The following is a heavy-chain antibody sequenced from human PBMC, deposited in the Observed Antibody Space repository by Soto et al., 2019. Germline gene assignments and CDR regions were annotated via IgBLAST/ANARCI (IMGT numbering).Heavy chain of an antibody. D-gene: IGHD4-17*01. J-gene: IGHJ4*02. V-gene: IGHV3-74*01. Sequence: EVQLVESGGGLIPPGGSLRLSCAASGFSFSSYWMHWVRQAPGKGLVCVSRIKSDGSSTDYADSGRGRFTISRDNAKNTLYLQRNRPGAADTDVYFCATREGNTYGLSHWGQGNLVTVSS. CDR1: GFSFSSYW. CDR2: IKSDGSST. CDR3: ATREGNTYGLSH.